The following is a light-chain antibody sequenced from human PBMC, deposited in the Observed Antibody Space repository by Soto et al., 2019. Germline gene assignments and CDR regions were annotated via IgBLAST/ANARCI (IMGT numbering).Light chain of an antibody. Sequence: DVQMTQSTSSLSASVGDRFTITCRASQTINNYLNWYQQKPGKAPNLLIYATSTLQSGVPSRFSGSGSGTEFTLTISSLQAEDFATYYCQQSFSTVSFGQGTKVDIK. J-gene: IGKJ1*01. CDR2: ATS. CDR3: QQSFSTVS. CDR1: QTINNY. V-gene: IGKV1-39*01.